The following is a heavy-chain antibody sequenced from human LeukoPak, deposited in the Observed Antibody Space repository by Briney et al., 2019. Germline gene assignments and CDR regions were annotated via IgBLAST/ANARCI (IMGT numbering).Heavy chain of an antibody. D-gene: IGHD3-22*01. CDR2: IYHSGST. J-gene: IGHJ5*02. CDR1: GYSISSDYY. Sequence: SETLSLTCTVSGYSISSDYYWGWIRQPPGKGLEWIGTIYHSGSTYYNPSLKSRVTISVDTSKNQFSLKLSSVTAADTAVYYCASHPARVSSGDQPWGQGTLVTVSS. CDR3: ASHPARVSSGDQP. V-gene: IGHV4-38-2*02.